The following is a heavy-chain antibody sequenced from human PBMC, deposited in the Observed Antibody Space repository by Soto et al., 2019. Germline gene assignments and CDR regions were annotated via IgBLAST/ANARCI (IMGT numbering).Heavy chain of an antibody. CDR3: ARDGYCSGGSCYSVPVFDY. V-gene: IGHV3-30*03. CDR1: GFTFSSYG. J-gene: IGHJ4*02. CDR2: ISYDGSNK. D-gene: IGHD2-15*01. Sequence: PGGSLRLSCAASGFTFSSYGMHWVRQAPGKGLEWVAVISYDGSNKYYADSVKGRFTISRDNSKNTLYLQMNGLRAEDTAVYYCARDGYCSGGSCYSVPVFDYWGQGTLVTVSS.